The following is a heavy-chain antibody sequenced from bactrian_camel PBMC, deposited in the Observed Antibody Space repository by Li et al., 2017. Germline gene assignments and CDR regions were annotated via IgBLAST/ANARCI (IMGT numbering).Heavy chain of an antibody. CDR3: SEWWAN. CDR2: INSGGGYT. D-gene: IGHD7*01. CDR1: GFIFSTNA. Sequence: DVQLVESGGGLVQPGGSLRLSCAASGFIFSTNAMSWVRQAPGKGLEWVSGINSGGGYTLYADSVKGRFTISRDNAKNTLYLQMNSLESEDTAMYYCSEWWANWGQGTQVTVS. V-gene: IGHV3S31*01. J-gene: IGHJ4*01.